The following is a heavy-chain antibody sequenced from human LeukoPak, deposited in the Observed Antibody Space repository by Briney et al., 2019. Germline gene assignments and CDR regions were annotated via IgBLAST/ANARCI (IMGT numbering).Heavy chain of an antibody. CDR3: ARAVLNYYYGMDV. V-gene: IGHV3-48*03. CDR1: GFTFSSYE. Sequence: GGSLRLSCGASGFTFSSYEMNWVRQAPGKGLEWVSYISSSGGTIYYADSVKGRFTISRDNAKNSLYLQMNSLRAEDTAVYYCARAVLNYYYGMDVWGQGTTVTVSS. J-gene: IGHJ6*02. CDR2: ISSSGGTI.